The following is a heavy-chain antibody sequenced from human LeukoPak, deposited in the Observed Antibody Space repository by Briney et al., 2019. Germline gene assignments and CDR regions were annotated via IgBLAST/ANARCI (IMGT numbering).Heavy chain of an antibody. J-gene: IGHJ3*02. CDR2: FHYSRST. Sequence: PSETLSLTCAVYGGSFSGYYWSWIRQPPGKGLEWIGYFHYSRSTNYNPSLKSRVAISIDTSKNQFALKLSSVTAADTAVYYCARAVFAFDIWGQGTMVAVSP. CDR3: ARAVFAFDI. D-gene: IGHD3-16*01. V-gene: IGHV4-59*01. CDR1: GGSFSGYY.